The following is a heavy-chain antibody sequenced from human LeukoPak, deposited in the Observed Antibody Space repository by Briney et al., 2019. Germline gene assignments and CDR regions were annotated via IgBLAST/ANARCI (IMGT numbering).Heavy chain of an antibody. CDR2: IYYSGST. D-gene: IGHD3-3*01. Sequence: PSETLSLTCTVSGGSISSYYWSWIRQPPGKGLEWIGYIYYSGSTNYNPSLKSRVTISVDTSKNQFSLKLSSVTAADTAVYYCARDRRYYDFWSGYRKNYYYYGMDVWGQGTTATVSS. V-gene: IGHV4-59*01. CDR3: ARDRRYYDFWSGYRKNYYYYGMDV. J-gene: IGHJ6*02. CDR1: GGSISSYY.